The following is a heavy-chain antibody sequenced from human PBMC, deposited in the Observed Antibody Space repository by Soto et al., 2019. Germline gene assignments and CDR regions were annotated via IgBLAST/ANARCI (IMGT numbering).Heavy chain of an antibody. V-gene: IGHV3-15*01. D-gene: IGHD6-19*01. CDR1: GFTFSNAW. CDR2: IKSKTDGGTT. J-gene: IGHJ4*02. CDR3: TTYPLIAVAGHLYYFDY. Sequence: GGSLRLSCAASGFTFSNAWMSWVRQAPGKGLEWVGRIKSKTDGGTTDYAAPVKGRFTISRDDSKNTLYLQMNSLKTEDTAVYYCTTYPLIAVAGHLYYFDYWGQGTLVTVSS.